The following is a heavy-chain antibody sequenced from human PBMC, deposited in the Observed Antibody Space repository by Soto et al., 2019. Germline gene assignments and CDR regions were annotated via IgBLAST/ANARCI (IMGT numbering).Heavy chain of an antibody. CDR2: IISVFETA. J-gene: IGHJ4*02. D-gene: IGHD6-25*01. V-gene: IGHV1-69*13. CDR3: ASGIPTRVAAEGYFDY. Sequence: SVKVSCKASGGTFSSYAISWVRQAPGQGLEWMGGIISVFETANYAQKFQGRVTITADESTSTAYMELSSLRSEDTAVYYCASGIPTRVAAEGYFDYWGQGTLVTV. CDR1: GGTFSSYA.